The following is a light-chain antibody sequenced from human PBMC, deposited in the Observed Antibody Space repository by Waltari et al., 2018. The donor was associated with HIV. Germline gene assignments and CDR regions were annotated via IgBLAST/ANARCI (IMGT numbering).Light chain of an antibody. CDR3: CSYAGAYTFWV. CDR2: DVT. CDR1: SSDVGGSDY. J-gene: IGLJ3*02. Sequence: QSALTQPRSVSGSPGQSVTISCTGTSSDVGGSDYVSWYQQHPGKAPRLMIYDVTKRPSGVRDRFSGSKSGNTASLTISGLQAEDEAEYYCCSYAGAYTFWVFGGGTQLTVL. V-gene: IGLV2-11*01.